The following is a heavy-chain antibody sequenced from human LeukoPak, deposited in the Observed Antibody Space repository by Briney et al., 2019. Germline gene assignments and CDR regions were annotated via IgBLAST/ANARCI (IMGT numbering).Heavy chain of an antibody. CDR1: GFIFGRYA. V-gene: IGHV3-23*01. CDR2: ISGSGAGI. J-gene: IGHJ4*02. Sequence: GGSLRLSCAASGFIFGRYAMSWVRQAPGKGLEWVSYISGSGAGIDYADSVKGRFTISRDNSKDTLYLQMNSLRAEDTAVYYCAKVNRLPGIAVAGGGFDYWGQGTLVTVSS. CDR3: AKVNRLPGIAVAGGGFDY. D-gene: IGHD6-19*01.